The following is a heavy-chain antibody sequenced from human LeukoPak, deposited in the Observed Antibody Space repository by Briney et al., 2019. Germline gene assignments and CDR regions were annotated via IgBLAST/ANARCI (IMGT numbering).Heavy chain of an antibody. CDR1: GGSMRSYY. CDR2: IHYSGSS. J-gene: IGHJ5*02. D-gene: IGHD3-9*01. V-gene: IGHV4-59*08. Sequence: PSETLSLTCTVAGGSMRSYYWSWIRQPPGKRLEWIGHIHYSGSSNYNPSLKSRVTISVDTSKNQFSLKLSSVTAADTAVYYCARHDYYDILTGYYPNWFDPWGQGTLVTVPS. CDR3: ARHDYYDILTGYYPNWFDP.